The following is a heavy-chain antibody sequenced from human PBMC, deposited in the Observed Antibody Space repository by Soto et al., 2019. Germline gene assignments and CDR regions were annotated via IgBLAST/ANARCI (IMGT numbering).Heavy chain of an antibody. CDR3: ARSRRGYYGSGSYVDY. V-gene: IGHV4-59*01. D-gene: IGHD3-10*01. CDR2: IYYSGST. CDR1: GGSISSYY. Sequence: QVQLQESGPGLVKPSETLSLTCTVSGGSISSYYWSWIRQPPGKGLEWIGYIYYSGSTNYNPSLKSRVTIAVDTSKYQFSLKLSSVTAADTAVYYCARSRRGYYGSGSYVDYWGQGTLVTVSS. J-gene: IGHJ4*02.